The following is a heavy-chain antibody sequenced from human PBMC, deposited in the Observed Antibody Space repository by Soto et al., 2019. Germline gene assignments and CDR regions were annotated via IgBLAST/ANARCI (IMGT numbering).Heavy chain of an antibody. CDR1: GYTFTNYW. CDR3: PASIFYYGMDA. CDR2: IYPGDSDT. V-gene: IGHV5-51*01. Sequence: GESLKISCKGSGYTFTNYWIGWVRQMPGKGLEWMGIIYPGDSDTKYNPSFQGQVTISADKSITTTYLRWTSLKASDTAIYYCPASIFYYGMDAWGQGTTVTVSS. J-gene: IGHJ6*02.